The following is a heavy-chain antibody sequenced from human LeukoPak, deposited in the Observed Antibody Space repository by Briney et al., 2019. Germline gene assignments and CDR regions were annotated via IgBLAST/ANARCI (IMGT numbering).Heavy chain of an antibody. J-gene: IGHJ4*02. CDR2: IYHSGST. V-gene: IGHV4-30-2*01. D-gene: IGHD5-12*01. Sequence: SQTLSLTCAVSGGSISSGGYSWSWIRQPPGKGLEWIGYIYHSGSTYYNPSLKSRVTISVDRSKNQFSLKLSSVTAADTAVYYCASGYVLDYFDYWGQGTLVTVSS. CDR3: ASGYVLDYFDY. CDR1: GGSISSGGYS.